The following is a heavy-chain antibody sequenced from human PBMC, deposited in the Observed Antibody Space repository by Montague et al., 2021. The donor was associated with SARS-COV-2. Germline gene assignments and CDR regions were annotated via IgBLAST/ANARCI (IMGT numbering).Heavy chain of an antibody. V-gene: IGHV4-39*01. CDR3: ARLGTPGYGPFDS. J-gene: IGHJ4*02. D-gene: IGHD5-12*01. Sequence: SETLSLTCTVSGGSISSSSYYWGWIRQPPGKGLGWIGGTYFRGGTSYNPSPKSRVTISVDTSKKQFSLKLTSVTAADTALYFCARLGTPGYGPFDSWGQGTLVAVSS. CDR1: GGSISSSSYY. CDR2: TYFRGGT.